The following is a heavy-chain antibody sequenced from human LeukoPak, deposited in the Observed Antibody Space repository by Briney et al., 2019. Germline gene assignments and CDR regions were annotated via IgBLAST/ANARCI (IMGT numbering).Heavy chain of an antibody. CDR3: ARDFVGNDYVWGSYRPIDY. V-gene: IGHV4-38-2*02. Sequence: SETLSLTCTVSGYSISSGYYWGWIRQPPGKGLEWIGSIYHSGSTYYNPSLKSRVTISVDTSKNQFSLKLSSVTAADTAVYYCARDFVGNDYVWGSYRPIDYWGQGTLVTVSS. CDR2: IYHSGST. CDR1: GYSISSGYY. J-gene: IGHJ4*02. D-gene: IGHD3-16*02.